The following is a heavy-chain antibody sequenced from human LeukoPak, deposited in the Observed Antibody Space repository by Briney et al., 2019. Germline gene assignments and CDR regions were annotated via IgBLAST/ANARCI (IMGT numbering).Heavy chain of an antibody. Sequence: SETLSLTCTVSGYSISSGYYWGWIRQPPGKGLEWIGSIYPSGSTYYYPSLKSRVTISLDTSKNQFSLKLSSVTAADTAVYYCARQTGSGLFILPGGQGTLVTVSS. CDR2: IYPSGST. CDR3: ARQTGSGLFILP. D-gene: IGHD3/OR15-3a*01. V-gene: IGHV4-38-2*02. CDR1: GYSISSGYY. J-gene: IGHJ4*02.